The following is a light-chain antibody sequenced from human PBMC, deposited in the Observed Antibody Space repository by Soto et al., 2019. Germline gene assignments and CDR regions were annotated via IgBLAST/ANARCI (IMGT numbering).Light chain of an antibody. V-gene: IGKV1-17*03. Sequence: DIQMTQSPTAMSASVGDRVTITCRASQDINNNLAWFQQKPGKVPERPISGSSNLQSGVPSRFSGSASGTEFTLTISSLQPEDFATYYCLQHKTFPWTLGQGTKVEIK. CDR2: GSS. CDR1: QDINNN. CDR3: LQHKTFPWT. J-gene: IGKJ1*01.